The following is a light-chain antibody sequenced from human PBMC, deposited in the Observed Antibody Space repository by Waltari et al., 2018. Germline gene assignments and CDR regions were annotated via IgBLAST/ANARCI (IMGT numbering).Light chain of an antibody. CDR3: QQYNNWPPWT. CDR1: QRVSSN. V-gene: IGKV3-15*01. Sequence: EIIMTQSPATLSVSPGERATLSCRASQRVSSNLAWFQQKPGQAPRLLIYGASTRATGIPARFSGSGSGTEFTLTISSLQSEDFAAYYCQQYNNWPPWTFGQGTKVEIK. J-gene: IGKJ1*01. CDR2: GAS.